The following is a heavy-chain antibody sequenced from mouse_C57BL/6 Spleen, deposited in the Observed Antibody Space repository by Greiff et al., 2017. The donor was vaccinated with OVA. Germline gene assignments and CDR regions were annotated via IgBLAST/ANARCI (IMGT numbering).Heavy chain of an antibody. CDR1: GYSITSGYY. CDR2: ISYDGSN. Sequence: EVQLQESGPGLVKPSQSLSLTCSVTGYSITSGYYWNWIRQFLGNKLEWMGYISYDGSNNYNPSLKNRISITRDTSKNQFFLKLNSVTTEDTATYYCARESPGGAMDYWGQGTSVTVSS. V-gene: IGHV3-6*01. CDR3: ARESPGGAMDY. J-gene: IGHJ4*01.